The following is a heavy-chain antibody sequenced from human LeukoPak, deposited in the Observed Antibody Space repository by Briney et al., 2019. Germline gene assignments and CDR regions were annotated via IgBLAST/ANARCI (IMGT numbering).Heavy chain of an antibody. Sequence: GGSLRLSCAASGFTFSSYEMNWVRQAPGKGLEWVSSISSGSSYIYYADSVKGRFTISRDNVKNSLYLQMNSLRAEDTAVYFCARDAAGEGRLVITWFDPWGQGTLVTVSS. CDR3: ARDAAGEGRLVITWFDP. J-gene: IGHJ5*02. CDR1: GFTFSSYE. D-gene: IGHD3-22*01. CDR2: ISSGSSYI. V-gene: IGHV3-21*04.